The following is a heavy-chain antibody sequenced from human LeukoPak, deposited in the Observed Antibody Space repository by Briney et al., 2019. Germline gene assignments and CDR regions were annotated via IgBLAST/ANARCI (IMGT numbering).Heavy chain of an antibody. V-gene: IGHV3-30*02. Sequence: TGGSLRLSCAASGFIFSSYGMHWVRQAPDKGLEWVAFIRYDGSRKYYADSVKGRFTISRDNAKNSLYLQMNSLRAEDTAVYYCASIDYADYLHDYWGQGTLVTVSS. CDR3: ASIDYADYLHDY. D-gene: IGHD4-17*01. CDR1: GFIFSSYG. CDR2: IRYDGSRK. J-gene: IGHJ4*02.